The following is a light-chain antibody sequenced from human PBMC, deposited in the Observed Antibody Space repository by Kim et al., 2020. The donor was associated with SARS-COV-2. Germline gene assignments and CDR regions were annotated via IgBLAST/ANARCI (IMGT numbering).Light chain of an antibody. CDR2: DAS. J-gene: IGKJ4*01. V-gene: IGKV3-11*01. Sequence: SPGERATLSCRASQSVSSYLAWYQQKPGQAPRLLIYDASNRATGILARFSGSGSGTDFTLTISSLEPEDFAVYYCQQRSNWPRLTFGGGTKVDIK. CDR1: QSVSSY. CDR3: QQRSNWPRLT.